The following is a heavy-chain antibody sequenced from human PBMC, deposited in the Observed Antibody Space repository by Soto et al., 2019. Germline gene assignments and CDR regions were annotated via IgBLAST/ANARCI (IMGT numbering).Heavy chain of an antibody. V-gene: IGHV4-31*03. J-gene: IGHJ5*02. CDR2: IYYTGLT. Sequence: PSQTLPHTNTVYDDSIVGLGYCRISIRKHPGKGLEWIGHIYYTGLTFYNPSLKSRTTMSVDTSKNQFSLKLSSVTAADTAVYFCTRLGNQLLDTWFDPWGQGTLVTVSS. CDR1: DDSIVGLGYC. CDR3: TRLGNQLLDTWFDP. D-gene: IGHD2-2*01.